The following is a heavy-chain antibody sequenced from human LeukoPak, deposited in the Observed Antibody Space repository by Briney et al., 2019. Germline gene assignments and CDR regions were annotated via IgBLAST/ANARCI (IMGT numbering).Heavy chain of an antibody. Sequence: PSETLSLTCTVSGGSISSYYWSWIRQPPGKGLEWIGYIYYSGSTNYNPSLKSRVTISVDTSKNQFSLKLNSVTAADTAVYYCARIGHYYGSGSAYYFDYWGQGTLVTVSS. CDR2: IYYSGST. D-gene: IGHD3-10*01. CDR1: GGSISSYY. J-gene: IGHJ4*02. CDR3: ARIGHYYGSGSAYYFDY. V-gene: IGHV4-59*01.